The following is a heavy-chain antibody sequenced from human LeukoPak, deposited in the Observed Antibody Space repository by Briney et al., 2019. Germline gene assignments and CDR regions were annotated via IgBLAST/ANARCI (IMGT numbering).Heavy chain of an antibody. CDR1: GGSISSYY. CDR2: IYYSGST. Sequence: SETLSLTCTVSGGSISSYYWSWIRQPPGKGLEWIGYIYYSGSTNYNPSLKSRVTISVDTSKNQFSLKLSSVTAADTAVYYCARDKWGYYDSSGYFLDAFDIWGKGKMVTVSS. V-gene: IGHV4-59*01. CDR3: ARDKWGYYDSSGYFLDAFDI. D-gene: IGHD3-22*01. J-gene: IGHJ3*02.